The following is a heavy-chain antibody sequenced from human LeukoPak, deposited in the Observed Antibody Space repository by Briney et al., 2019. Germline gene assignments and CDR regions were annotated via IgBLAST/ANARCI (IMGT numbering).Heavy chain of an antibody. V-gene: IGHV4-4*07. J-gene: IGHJ5*02. CDR3: ARVLEDIVVVPAATSWFDP. CDR1: GGSISSHY. D-gene: IGHD2-2*01. CDR2: IYTSGST. Sequence: SETLSLTCTVSGGSISSHYWSWIRQPAGKGLEWIGRIYTSGSTNYNPSLKSRVTMSVDTSKNQFSLKLSSVTAADTAVYYCARVLEDIVVVPAATSWFDPWGQGTLVTVSS.